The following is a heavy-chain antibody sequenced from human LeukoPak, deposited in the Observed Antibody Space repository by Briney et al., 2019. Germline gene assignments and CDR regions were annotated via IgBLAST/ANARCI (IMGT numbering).Heavy chain of an antibody. CDR1: GFTFSSYW. Sequence: GGSLRLSCAASGFTFSSYWMSWVRQAPGKGLEWVANIKQDGSEKYYVDSVKGRFTISRDNSKNTLYLQMNSLRAEDTAVYYCAKDLCGAAKDPYYFDYWGQGTLVTVSS. CDR3: AKDLCGAAKDPYYFDY. J-gene: IGHJ4*02. D-gene: IGHD3-10*02. CDR2: IKQDGSEK. V-gene: IGHV3-7*01.